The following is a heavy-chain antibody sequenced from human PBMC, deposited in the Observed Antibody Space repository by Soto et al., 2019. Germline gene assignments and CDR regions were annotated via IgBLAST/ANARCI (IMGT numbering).Heavy chain of an antibody. V-gene: IGHV3-74*01. J-gene: IGHJ3*02. CDR1: GFTFSSYW. Sequence: EVQLVESGGALVQPGGSLRVSCEASGFTFSSYWMHWVRRAPGKGLVWVARINGDGTVTTDVNSVKGRFTISRDNAKNTLYFQMDSLRAEDTAMYYCTRGRRYSGSEAFDIWGQGTVVTVSS. D-gene: IGHD1-26*01. CDR3: TRGRRYSGSEAFDI. CDR2: INGDGTVT.